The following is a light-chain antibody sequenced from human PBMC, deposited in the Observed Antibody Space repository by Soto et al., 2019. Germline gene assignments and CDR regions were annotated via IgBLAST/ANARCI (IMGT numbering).Light chain of an antibody. CDR2: EVS. CDR3: SSHAATNNPYV. V-gene: IGLV2-8*01. CDR1: SSDVGGYNY. J-gene: IGLJ1*01. Sequence: QSALTQPPSASGSPGQSVTISCTGTSSDVGGYNYVSWYQQYPGKAPKLIISEVSKRPSGVPDRFSGSKSGSTASLTVSGLQAEDEADYYCSSHAATNNPYVFGTGTKVTVL.